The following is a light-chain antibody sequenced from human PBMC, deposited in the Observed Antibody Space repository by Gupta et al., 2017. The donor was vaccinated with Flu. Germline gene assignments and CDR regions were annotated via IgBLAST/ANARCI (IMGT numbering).Light chain of an antibody. CDR2: LNSDGSH. V-gene: IGLV4-69*01. CDR1: SGDSSSA. Sequence: LLLTPSPSASASLGASVKLTCTLSSGDSSSAIAWHQQQPEKGPRYLMKLNSDGSHSKGDGIPDRFSGSSSGAERDLTVSSRQAEDEADYDCQTGGTGIGVFGGGTKLTVL. J-gene: IGLJ3*02. CDR3: QTGGTGIGV.